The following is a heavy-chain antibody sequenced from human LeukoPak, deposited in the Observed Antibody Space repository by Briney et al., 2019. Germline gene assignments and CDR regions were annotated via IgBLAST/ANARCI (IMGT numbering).Heavy chain of an antibody. J-gene: IGHJ5*02. CDR2: IYYSGSS. CDR3: ARLPSYYGSGSRVDP. V-gene: IGHV4-39*07. CDR1: GGSISSSSYY. Sequence: PSETLSLTCTVSGGSISSSSYYWGWIRQPPGKGLEWIGSIYYSGSSYYNPSLKSRVTISVDTSKNQFSLKLSSVTAADTAVYYCARLPSYYGSGSRVDPWGQGTLVTVSS. D-gene: IGHD3-10*01.